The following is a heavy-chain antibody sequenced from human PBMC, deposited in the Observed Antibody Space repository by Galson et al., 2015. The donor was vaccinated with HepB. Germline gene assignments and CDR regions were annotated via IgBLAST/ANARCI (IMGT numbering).Heavy chain of an antibody. D-gene: IGHD3-3*01. J-gene: IGHJ5*02. Sequence: SVKVSCKASGGTFSSYAISWVRQAPGQGLEWMGGIIPIFGTANYAQKFQGRVTITADESTSTAYMELSSLRSEDTAVYYCARVEGDTIFGTALNWFDPWGQGTLVTVSS. V-gene: IGHV1-69*13. CDR3: ARVEGDTIFGTALNWFDP. CDR2: IIPIFGTA. CDR1: GGTFSSYA.